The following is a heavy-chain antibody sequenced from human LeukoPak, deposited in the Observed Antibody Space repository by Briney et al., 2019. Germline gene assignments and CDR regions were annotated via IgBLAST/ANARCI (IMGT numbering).Heavy chain of an antibody. D-gene: IGHD1-1*01. CDR2: MNPNSANT. CDR1: GYTFTSYD. Sequence: GASVKVSCKASGYTFTSYDINWVRQATGQGLEWMRWMNPNSANTGYAQKFQGRVTLTRNTSITTAYMELSSLRSEDTAVYYCARVYNPLVYYMDVWGKGTTVTVSS. J-gene: IGHJ6*03. CDR3: ARVYNPLVYYMDV. V-gene: IGHV1-8*03.